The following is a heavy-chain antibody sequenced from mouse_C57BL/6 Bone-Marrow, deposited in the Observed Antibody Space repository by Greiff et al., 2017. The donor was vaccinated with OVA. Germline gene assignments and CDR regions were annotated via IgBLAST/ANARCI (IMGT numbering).Heavy chain of an antibody. CDR3: ARSSTAVVGQDDLDY. Sequence: EVQLQQSGPELVKPGASVKISCKASGYTFTDYYMNWVKQSHGKSLEWIGDINPNNGGTSYNQKFKGKATLTVDKSSSTAYMQLKSLTSEDSAVFYCARSSTAVVGQDDLDYWGQGTTLTVSS. J-gene: IGHJ2*01. V-gene: IGHV1-26*01. CDR2: INPNNGGT. D-gene: IGHD1-1*01. CDR1: GYTFTDYY.